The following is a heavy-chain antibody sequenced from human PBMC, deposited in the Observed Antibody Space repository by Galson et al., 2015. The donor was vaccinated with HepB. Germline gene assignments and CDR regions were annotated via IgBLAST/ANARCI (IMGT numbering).Heavy chain of an antibody. D-gene: IGHD3-10*02. J-gene: IGHJ4*02. V-gene: IGHV3-30*18. CDR1: GFTFSNYG. CDR3: PKDPYLYSELAGTMSGFDY. CDR2: ISYDGSNK. Sequence: SLRLSCAASGFTFSNYGMHWVRQAPGKGLEWVAVISYDGSNKYYADSVKGRFTISRDNSKNTLYLQMNSLRAEDTALYYCPKDPYLYSELAGTMSGFDYWGQGTLVTVSS.